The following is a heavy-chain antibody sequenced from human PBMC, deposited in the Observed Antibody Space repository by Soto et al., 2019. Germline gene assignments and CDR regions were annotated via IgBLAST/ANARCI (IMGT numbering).Heavy chain of an antibody. CDR2: IAFTGSAT. V-gene: IGHV3-23*01. Sequence: GSLRLSCATSGVTFQVYAVSGVRQTPGKGLEWVAAIAFTGSATYYADSVKGRFTISRDNSKNIVYLQMNSLRVDDTALYYRVKEGKRERLAAFAFWGKGTLVPVPS. J-gene: IGHJ4*02. CDR3: VKEGKRERLAAFAF. CDR1: GVTFQVYA. D-gene: IGHD6-13*01.